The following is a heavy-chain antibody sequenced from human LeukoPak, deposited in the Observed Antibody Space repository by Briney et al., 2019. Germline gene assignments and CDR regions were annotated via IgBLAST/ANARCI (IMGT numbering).Heavy chain of an antibody. V-gene: IGHV4-31*03. CDR1: GGSISSGGYY. J-gene: IGHJ4*02. CDR3: AREVYSSSWYERRRQGGFDY. D-gene: IGHD6-13*01. Sequence: PSETLSLTCTVSGGSISSGGYYWSWIRQHPGKGLEWIGYIYYSGSTYYNPSLKSRVTISVDTSKNQFSLKLSSVTAADTAVYYCAREVYSSSWYERRRQGGFDYWGQGTLVTVSS. CDR2: IYYSGST.